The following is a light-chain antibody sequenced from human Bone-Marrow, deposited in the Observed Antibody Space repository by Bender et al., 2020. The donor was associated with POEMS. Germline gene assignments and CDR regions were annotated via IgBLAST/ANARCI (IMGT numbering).Light chain of an antibody. Sequence: QSVLTQPPSVSGSPGQSITISCTGTSGDVGSYNFVSWYRQYPGKAPELMIYDVTKRPSGVSNRLSGSKSGNTASLTISGLLAEDEADYYCCSYARSRVVFGGGTTLTVL. CDR3: CSYARSRVV. CDR1: SGDVGSYNF. V-gene: IGLV2-23*02. CDR2: DVT. J-gene: IGLJ2*01.